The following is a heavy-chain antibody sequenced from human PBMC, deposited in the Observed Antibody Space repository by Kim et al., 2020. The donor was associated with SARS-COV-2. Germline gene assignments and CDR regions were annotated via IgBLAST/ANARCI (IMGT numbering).Heavy chain of an antibody. D-gene: IGHD1-1*01. J-gene: IGHJ5*02. V-gene: IGHV5-51*01. Sequence: YSPSFQGQVTISADKSISTAYLQWSSLKASDTAMYYCARLRRGNWNDGGPWGQGTLVTVSS. CDR3: ARLRRGNWNDGGP.